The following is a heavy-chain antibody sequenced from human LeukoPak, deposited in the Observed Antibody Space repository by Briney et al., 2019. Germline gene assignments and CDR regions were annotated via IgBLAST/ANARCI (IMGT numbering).Heavy chain of an antibody. CDR2: IIPIFGTA. J-gene: IGHJ4*02. V-gene: IGHV1-69*05. Sequence: SVKVSCKASGGTFSSYAISWVRQAPGQGLEWMGGIIPIFGTANYAQKLQGRVTMTTDTSTSTAYMELRSLRSDDTAVYYCARDDSSWARFDYWGQGTLVTVSS. CDR3: ARDDSSWARFDY. D-gene: IGHD6-13*01. CDR1: GGTFSSYA.